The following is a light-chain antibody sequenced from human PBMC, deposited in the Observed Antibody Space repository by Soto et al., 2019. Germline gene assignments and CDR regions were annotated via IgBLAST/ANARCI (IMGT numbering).Light chain of an antibody. CDR1: QSVSSSY. CDR2: GAS. CDR3: QQYGASPQT. J-gene: IGKJ1*01. Sequence: EIVLTQSPGTLSLSPEERATLSCRASQSVSSSYLAWYQQKPGQAPRLLIYGASSRATDIPDRFSGGGSGTDFTLTISRLEPDDFAVYYCQQYGASPQTFGQGTKVDIK. V-gene: IGKV3-20*01.